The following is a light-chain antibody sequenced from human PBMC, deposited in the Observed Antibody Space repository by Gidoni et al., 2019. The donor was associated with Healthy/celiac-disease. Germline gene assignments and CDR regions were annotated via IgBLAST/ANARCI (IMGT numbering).Light chain of an antibody. CDR3: QQYNNWPPWT. CDR2: GAS. CDR1: QSVSSN. V-gene: IGKV3-15*01. J-gene: IGKJ2*02. Sequence: EIVLTQSPATLSVSPGERATISCRASQSVSSNLAWYQQKPGQAPRLLIYGASTRATCIPARFSGSGSWTEFTLTISSLQSEDFAVYYCQQYNNWPPWTFGQGTKLEIK.